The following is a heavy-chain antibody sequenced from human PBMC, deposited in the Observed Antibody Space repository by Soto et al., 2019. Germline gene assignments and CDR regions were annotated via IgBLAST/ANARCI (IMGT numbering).Heavy chain of an antibody. J-gene: IGHJ4*02. D-gene: IGHD6-19*01. CDR3: ARRTVNIRTFYSGLKTHCFDY. CDR2: NYYSGST. Sequence: SETLSLTCAVSGDSMSSSDYYWGWIRQPPGKGLEWIGSNYYSGSTYYNPSLQSRVAISVDTSKNQFSLKLKSVTAADTAIYYCARRTVNIRTFYSGLKTHCFDYWGQGAPVTVSS. CDR1: GDSMSSSDYY. V-gene: IGHV4-39*01.